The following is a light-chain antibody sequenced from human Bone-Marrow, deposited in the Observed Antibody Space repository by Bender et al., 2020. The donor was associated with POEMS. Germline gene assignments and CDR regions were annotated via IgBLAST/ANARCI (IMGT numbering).Light chain of an antibody. J-gene: IGLJ2*01. Sequence: QSALTQPASVSGSPGQSITISCTGTSSDVGGYNYVSWYQQHPGKAPKLMIYDVTNRPSGISNRFSGSKSGNTASLTISGLQVEDEADYYCSSYTSSRTVLFGGGTKLTVL. CDR2: DVT. CDR3: SSYTSSRTVL. V-gene: IGLV2-14*03. CDR1: SSDVGGYNY.